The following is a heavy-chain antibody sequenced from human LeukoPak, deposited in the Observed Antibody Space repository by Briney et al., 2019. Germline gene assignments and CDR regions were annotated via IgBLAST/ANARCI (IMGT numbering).Heavy chain of an antibody. J-gene: IGHJ6*03. D-gene: IGHD3-9*01. CDR1: GYTFTGYY. V-gene: IGHV1-2*02. CDR2: INPNSGGT. Sequence: ASVKVSCKASGYTFTGYYMHWVRQAPGQGLEWMGWINPNSGGTNYAQKLQGRVTMTTDTSTSTAYMELRSLRSDDTAVYYCARVNGLRYFDWLSFSYYYYYMDVWGKGTTVTISS. CDR3: ARVNGLRYFDWLSFSYYYYYMDV.